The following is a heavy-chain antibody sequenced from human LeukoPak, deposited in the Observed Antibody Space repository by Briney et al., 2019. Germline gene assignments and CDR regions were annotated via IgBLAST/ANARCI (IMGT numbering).Heavy chain of an antibody. J-gene: IGHJ6*04. CDR2: IIPIFGTA. Sequence: SVKVSCKASGGTFSSYTISWVRQAPGQGLEWMGGIIPIFGTANYAQKFQGRVTITAVKSTSTAFMELSSLRSEDTAVYYCARDSGSSWGLSGMDVWGKGTTVTVSS. V-gene: IGHV1-69*06. D-gene: IGHD6-13*01. CDR1: GGTFSSYT. CDR3: ARDSGSSWGLSGMDV.